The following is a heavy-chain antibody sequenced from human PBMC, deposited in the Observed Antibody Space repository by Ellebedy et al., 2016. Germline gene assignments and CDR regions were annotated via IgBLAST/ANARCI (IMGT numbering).Heavy chain of an antibody. CDR2: ISYDGSNK. Sequence: SXXASGYTFTGYYMHWVRQAPGKGLEWVAVISYDGSNKYYADSVKGRFTISRDNSKNTLYLQMNSLRAEDTAVYYCAKGGYDTSYYYYGMDVWGQGTTVTVSS. CDR3: AKGGYDTSYYYYGMDV. D-gene: IGHD5-12*01. J-gene: IGHJ6*02. CDR1: GYTFTGYY. V-gene: IGHV3-30*18.